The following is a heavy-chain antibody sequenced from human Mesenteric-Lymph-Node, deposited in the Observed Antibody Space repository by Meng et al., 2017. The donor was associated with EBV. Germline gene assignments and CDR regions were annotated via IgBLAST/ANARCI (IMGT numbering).Heavy chain of an antibody. Sequence: QGQVVQSGAEVKKPGASVKVSCKASGYTFTSYDINWVRQATGQGLEWMGWMNPNSGNTGYAQKFQGRVTMTRNTSISTAYMELSSLRSGDTAIYFCAGGNHGFSRGYYWRDHWGQGTLVTVSS. CDR3: AGGNHGFSRGYYWRDH. V-gene: IGHV1-8*01. CDR2: MNPNSGNT. D-gene: IGHD3-22*01. CDR1: GYTFTSYD. J-gene: IGHJ4*02.